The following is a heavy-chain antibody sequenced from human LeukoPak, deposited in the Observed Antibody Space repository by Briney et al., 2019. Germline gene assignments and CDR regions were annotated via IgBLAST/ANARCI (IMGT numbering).Heavy chain of an antibody. Sequence: GGSLRLSCAASGFTFSSYAMSWVRQAPGKGLEWVSAISGSGGSTYYADSVKGRFTISRDNSKNTLYLQMNSLRAEDTAVYYCARHADSSSWYGEVDYWGQGTLVTVSS. D-gene: IGHD6-13*01. CDR2: ISGSGGST. CDR1: GFTFSSYA. CDR3: ARHADSSSWYGEVDY. V-gene: IGHV3-23*01. J-gene: IGHJ4*02.